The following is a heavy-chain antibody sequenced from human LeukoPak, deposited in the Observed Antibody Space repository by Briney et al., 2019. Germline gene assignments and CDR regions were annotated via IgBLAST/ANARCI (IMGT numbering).Heavy chain of an antibody. V-gene: IGHV3-30*02. CDR1: GFTFSSYG. CDR3: ARGTGYSYGLSY. J-gene: IGHJ4*02. CDR2: IRYDGSNK. Sequence: GGSLRLSCAASGFTFSSYGMHWVRQAPGKGLEWVALIRYDGSNKYYADSVKGRFTISRDNSKNTLYLQMNSLRAEDTAVYYCARGTGYSYGLSYWGQGTLVTVSS. D-gene: IGHD5-18*01.